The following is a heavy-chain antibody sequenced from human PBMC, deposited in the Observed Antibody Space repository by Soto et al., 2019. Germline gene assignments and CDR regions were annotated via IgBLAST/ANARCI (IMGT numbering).Heavy chain of an antibody. CDR2: ISYDGSNK. J-gene: IGHJ4*02. CDR1: GFTFSSYA. V-gene: IGHV3-30-3*01. Sequence: VGSLRLSCAASGFTFSSYAMHWVRQAPGKGLEWVAVISYDGSNKYYADSVKGRFTISRDNSKNTLYLQMNSLRAEDTAVYYCARGQFGYWGQGTLVTVSS. D-gene: IGHD3-10*01. CDR3: ARGQFGY.